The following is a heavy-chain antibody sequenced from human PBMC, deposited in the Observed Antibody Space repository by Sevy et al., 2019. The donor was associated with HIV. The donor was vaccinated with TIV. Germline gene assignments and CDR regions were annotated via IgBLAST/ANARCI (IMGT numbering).Heavy chain of an antibody. V-gene: IGHV1-2*02. D-gene: IGHD1-1*01. CDR2: INPNDGVT. J-gene: IGHJ6*02. CDR3: ARLTTMPTSDLYGMDV. CDR1: GYTFTDYY. Sequence: ASVKVSCKASGYTFTDYYIHWVRQAPGQGLEWMAWINPNDGVTNYAQRFQGGVTVTRDTSISTAYMELRRLRSDDTGIYYCARLTTMPTSDLYGMDVWGQGTTVTVSS.